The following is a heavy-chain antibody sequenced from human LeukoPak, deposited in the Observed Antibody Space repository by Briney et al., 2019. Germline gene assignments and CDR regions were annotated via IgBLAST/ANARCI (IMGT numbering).Heavy chain of an antibody. CDR1: GYTFTGYY. D-gene: IGHD6-6*01. CDR3: ARVHMYSSSPNFDY. CDR2: INPNSGGT. Sequence: ASVKVSCKASGYTFTGYYMHWVRQAPGQGLEWMGWINPNSGGTNYAQEFQGRVTMTRDTSISTAYMELSRLRSDDTAVYYCARVHMYSSSPNFDYWGQGTLVTVSS. V-gene: IGHV1-2*02. J-gene: IGHJ4*02.